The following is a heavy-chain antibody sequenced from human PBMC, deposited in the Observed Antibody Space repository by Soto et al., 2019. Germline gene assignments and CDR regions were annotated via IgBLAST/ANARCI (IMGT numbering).Heavy chain of an antibody. CDR3: ARHFGSSPRSHCDY. CDR1: GGSISRSKDY. Sequence: SETLSHTCTVSGGSISRSKDYWGWIRQPAGKVLDGIGSMYDRGMAYYNPSLKRRVTITVDKSKTRVALMLNTVTSADKAVYYCARHFGSSPRSHCDYWGQGTLVTVSS. D-gene: IGHD1-26*01. J-gene: IGHJ4*02. CDR2: MYDRGMA. V-gene: IGHV4-39*01.